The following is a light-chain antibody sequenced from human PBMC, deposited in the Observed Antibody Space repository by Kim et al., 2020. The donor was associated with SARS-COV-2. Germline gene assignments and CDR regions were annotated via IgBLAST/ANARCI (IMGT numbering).Light chain of an antibody. CDR2: EVS. CDR1: QDIRDY. CDR3: QQYGDLPFT. V-gene: IGKV1-33*01. J-gene: IGKJ3*01. Sequence: VSVGDDVPIPCQAGQDIRDYLNWDRQEPGKAPELLIYEVSNLQAGVSSRFSGWGSGTDFTLTISSLQPEDVATYFCQQYGDLPFTFGPGTKVDIK.